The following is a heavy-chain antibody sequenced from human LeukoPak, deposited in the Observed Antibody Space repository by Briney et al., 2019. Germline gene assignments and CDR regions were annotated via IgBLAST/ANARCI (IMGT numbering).Heavy chain of an antibody. CDR1: GGTFSSYA. V-gene: IGHV1-69*13. D-gene: IGHD3-3*01. J-gene: IGHJ6*02. Sequence: GASVKVSCKASGGTFSSYAISWVRQAPGQGLEWMGGIIPIFGTANYAQKFQGRVTITADESTSTAYMDLSSLRSEDTAVYYCARAKGEDDDFWSRYYYGMDVWGQGTTVTVSS. CDR2: IIPIFGTA. CDR3: ARAKGEDDDFWSRYYYGMDV.